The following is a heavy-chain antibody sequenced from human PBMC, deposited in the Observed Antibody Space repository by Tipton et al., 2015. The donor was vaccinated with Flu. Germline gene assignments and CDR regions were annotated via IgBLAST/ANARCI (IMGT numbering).Heavy chain of an antibody. CDR2: VSWHSANI. CDR3: AKDSKTGMMRFDAFDM. Sequence: SLRLSCAASGFTFDDYAMHWVRQPPGKGLEWVSGVSWHSANIGYADSVKGRFTISRDNAKNSLYLQMNSLRTEDTALYYCAKDSKTGMMRFDAFDMWGQGTMVTVSS. J-gene: IGHJ3*02. CDR1: GFTFDDYA. V-gene: IGHV3-9*01. D-gene: IGHD3-16*01.